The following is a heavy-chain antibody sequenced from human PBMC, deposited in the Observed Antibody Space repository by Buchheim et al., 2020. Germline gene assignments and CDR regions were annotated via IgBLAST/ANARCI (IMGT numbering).Heavy chain of an antibody. CDR1: GGSISSSNW. D-gene: IGHD6-13*01. V-gene: IGHV4-4*02. Sequence: QVQLQESGPGLVPPSGTLSLTCAVSGGSISSSNWWSWVRQLPGKGLEWIGEIYHSWSTNYNPSRTSRVTISIAQSKNQFSLKLSSVTAADTAVYYCAIDTREGSSWLGYYFYGMDGWGQGTT. CDR2: IYHSWST. J-gene: IGHJ6*02. CDR3: AIDTREGSSWLGYYFYGMDG.